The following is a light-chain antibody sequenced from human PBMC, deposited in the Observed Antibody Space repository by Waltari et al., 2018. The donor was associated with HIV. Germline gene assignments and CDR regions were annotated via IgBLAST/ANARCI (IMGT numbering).Light chain of an antibody. J-gene: IGLJ2*01. V-gene: IGLV3-21*04. CDR2: YDT. CDR1: NIERKS. CDR3: QVWDSTSDHVL. Sequence: SSLLTQTPSVSVAPGKTARITCGGKNIERKSVHWYQQKPCQSPLLVIYYDTDRPSGIPERFSGSNSGNTATLTISRVGDGDEADYYCQVWDSTSDHVLFGGGTRLTVL.